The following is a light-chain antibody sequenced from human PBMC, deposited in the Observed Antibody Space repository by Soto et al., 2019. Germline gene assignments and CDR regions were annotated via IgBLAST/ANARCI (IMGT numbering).Light chain of an antibody. CDR3: AAWDGSLNGYV. CDR1: NSNIGSKT. V-gene: IGLV1-44*01. J-gene: IGLJ1*01. CDR2: TND. Sequence: QLVLTQPPSASGTPGQRVTISCSGSNSNIGSKTVNWYKQLPGTAPKLLIYTNDQRPSGVPDRFSGSKSGTSASLAISGLQSEDEADYYCAAWDGSLNGYVFGTGTKVTVL.